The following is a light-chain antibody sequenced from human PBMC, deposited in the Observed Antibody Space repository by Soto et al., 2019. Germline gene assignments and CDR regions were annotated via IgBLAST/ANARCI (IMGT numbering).Light chain of an antibody. J-gene: IGKJ1*01. V-gene: IGKV3-15*01. CDR2: DVS. CDR3: QQYYNLRRT. CDR1: QSVSNY. Sequence: ETVMTQSPATLSVSPGGRVTLSCRASQSVSNYLAWYQQKTGQAPRLLIYDVSTRATGVPARFSGSGSGTEFTLTITSLQSEDFAVYYCQQYYNLRRTFGQGTKVDIK.